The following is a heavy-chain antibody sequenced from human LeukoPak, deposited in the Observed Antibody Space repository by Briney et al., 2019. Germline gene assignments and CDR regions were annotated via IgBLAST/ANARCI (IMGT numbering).Heavy chain of an antibody. CDR1: GGSFSRYY. V-gene: IGHV4-59*01. D-gene: IGHD5-12*01. CDR3: ARVSGATITTYYGMDV. J-gene: IGHJ6*02. Sequence: SETLSLTCTVSGGSFSRYYWSWIRQPPGKGLEWIGNIHYSGSTNYNPSRKSRVTISIDTSKNQFSLRLSSVTAVDTAVYYCARVSGATITTYYGMDVWGQGTTVTVS. CDR2: IHYSGST.